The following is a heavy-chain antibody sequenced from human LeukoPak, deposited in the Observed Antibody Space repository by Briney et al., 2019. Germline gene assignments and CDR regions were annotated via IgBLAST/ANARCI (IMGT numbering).Heavy chain of an antibody. V-gene: IGHV3-20*04. D-gene: IGHD2-2*01. J-gene: IGHJ5*02. CDR2: INWNGGST. CDR1: GFTFDDYG. CDR3: ARNIVVVPAANNWFDP. Sequence: PGGSLRLSCAASGFTFDDYGMSWVRQAPGKGLEWVSGINWNGGSTGYADSVKGRFTISRDNAKNSLYLQMNSLRAEDTALYYCARNIVVVPAANNWFDPWGQGTLVTASS.